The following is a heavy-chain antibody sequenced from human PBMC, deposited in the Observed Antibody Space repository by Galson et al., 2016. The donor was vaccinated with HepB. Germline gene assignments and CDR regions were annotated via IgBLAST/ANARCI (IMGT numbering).Heavy chain of an antibody. J-gene: IGHJ1*01. CDR1: GASLSSHY. CDR3: ARVLRAADGIGH. V-gene: IGHV4-59*11. D-gene: IGHD6-13*01. Sequence: SETLSLTCTVSGASLSSHYWNWIRQPPGKALEWIGYIYNNASTNYNPSLKSRVTISVHSSKNQLSLKMNSVTAADTAVYYCARVLRAADGIGHWGPGTLVTVSS. CDR2: IYNNAST.